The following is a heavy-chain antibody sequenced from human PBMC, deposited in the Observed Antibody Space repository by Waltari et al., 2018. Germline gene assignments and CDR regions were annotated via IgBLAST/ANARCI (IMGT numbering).Heavy chain of an antibody. CDR1: GFTFSSYG. V-gene: IGHV3-30*18. Sequence: QVQLVESGGGVVQPGRSLRLSCAASGFTFSSYGIHWVRQAPGKGLEWVAVISYDGSNKYYADSVKGRFTISRDNSKNTLYLQMNSLRAEDTAVYYCAKSVATIQGPFDYWGQGTLVTVSS. CDR3: AKSVATIQGPFDY. J-gene: IGHJ4*02. D-gene: IGHD5-12*01. CDR2: ISYDGSNK.